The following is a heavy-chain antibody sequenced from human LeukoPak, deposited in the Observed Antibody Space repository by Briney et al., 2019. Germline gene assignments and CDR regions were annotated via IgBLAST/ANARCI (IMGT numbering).Heavy chain of an antibody. V-gene: IGHV3-66*02. J-gene: IGHJ4*02. CDR3: TRDLSYYFDY. Sequence: PGGSLRLSCAASGFTVSSNYMSWVRQAPGKGLEWDSVIYSGGTTYYADSVKGRFTISRDNSKNTVYVQMNSLRPDDTAVYYCTRDLSYYFDYWGQGTLVTVSS. CDR2: IYSGGTT. CDR1: GFTVSSNY.